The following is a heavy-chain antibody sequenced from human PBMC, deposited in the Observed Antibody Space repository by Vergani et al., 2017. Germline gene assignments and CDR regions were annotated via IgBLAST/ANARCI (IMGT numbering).Heavy chain of an antibody. CDR1: GFTFSSYS. D-gene: IGHD3-22*01. V-gene: IGHV3-21*01. J-gene: IGHJ4*02. CDR2: ISSSSSYI. CDR3: ARDLFXYDSSGYYSGFFDY. Sequence: EVHLVESGGGLVKPGGSLRLSCAASGFTFSSYSMNWVRQAPGKGLEWVSSISSSSSYIYYADSVTGRFTISRDNAKNSLYLQMNSLRAEDTAVYYCARDLFXYDSSGYYSGFFDYWGQGTLVTVSS.